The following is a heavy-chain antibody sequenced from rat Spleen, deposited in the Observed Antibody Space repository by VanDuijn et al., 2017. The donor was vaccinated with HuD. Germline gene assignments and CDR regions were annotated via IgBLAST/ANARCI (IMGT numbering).Heavy chain of an antibody. Sequence: EVQLAGSGGGLVQPGRSLKLSCAASGFTFSDYYMAWVRQAPTKGLEWVATISSDGRRNYYRDSVKGRFTISRDDAKSTLSLQMDSLRSEDTATYYCARRHYGYTDYFDYWGQGVMVTVSS. D-gene: IGHD1-9*01. CDR2: ISSDGRRN. CDR1: GFTFSDYY. CDR3: ARRHYGYTDYFDY. V-gene: IGHV5-29*01. J-gene: IGHJ2*01.